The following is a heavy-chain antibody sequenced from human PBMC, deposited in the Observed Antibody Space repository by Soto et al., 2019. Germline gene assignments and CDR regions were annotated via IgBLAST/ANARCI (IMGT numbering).Heavy chain of an antibody. CDR1: GYTFTDYF. Sequence: GASVKVSCKASGYTFTDYFIHWVRQAPGQGFEWMGWINPNSRGTNYAPKFQGRVTMTRDTSNSTAYMELRGLRSDDTAVYYCARVTLKAGNWFDPRGQGTLVTVSS. V-gene: IGHV1-2*02. CDR2: INPNSRGT. CDR3: ARVTLKAGNWFDP. J-gene: IGHJ5*02.